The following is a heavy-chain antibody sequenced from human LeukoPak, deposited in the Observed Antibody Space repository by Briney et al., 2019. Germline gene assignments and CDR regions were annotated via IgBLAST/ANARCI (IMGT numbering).Heavy chain of an antibody. CDR1: GFTFSRYA. Sequence: PGGSLRLSCAASGFTFSRYAMSWVRQAPGKGLECVSGISGSSDSTYYADSVKGRFTISRDNSKNTLYLEMNRLRAEDTAVYNCAKGSTAAGTPFDSWGQGTLVTVSS. J-gene: IGHJ4*02. V-gene: IGHV3-23*01. D-gene: IGHD1-14*01. CDR2: ISGSSDST. CDR3: AKGSTAAGTPFDS.